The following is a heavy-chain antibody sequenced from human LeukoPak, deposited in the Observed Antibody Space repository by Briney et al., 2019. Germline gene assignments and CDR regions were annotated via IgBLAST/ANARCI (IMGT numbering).Heavy chain of an antibody. D-gene: IGHD4-17*01. Sequence: SETLSLTCAVYGGSFSGYYWSWIRQPPGKGLEWIGELKHSGSTNYNPSLKRRVTISVDTSKNQFSLKLSSVTAADTAVYYCTSGSVTPIDLYYFGMDVWGQRTTVT. J-gene: IGHJ6*02. V-gene: IGHV4-34*01. CDR3: TSGSVTPIDLYYFGMDV. CDR1: GGSFSGYY. CDR2: LKHSGST.